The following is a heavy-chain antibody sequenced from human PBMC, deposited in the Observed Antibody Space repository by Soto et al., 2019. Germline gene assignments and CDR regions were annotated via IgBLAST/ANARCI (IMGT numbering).Heavy chain of an antibody. D-gene: IGHD6-19*01. V-gene: IGHV3-64D*08. Sequence: PGGSLRLSCSASGFTFSNYALHWVRQAPGKGLEYVSGISSNGKSTYYADSVKDRFTISRDNSKNTLYLQMSSLRADDTDVYYCVKERISGWYDFDYWGQGTLVTVFS. J-gene: IGHJ4*02. CDR3: VKERISGWYDFDY. CDR1: GFTFSNYA. CDR2: ISSNGKST.